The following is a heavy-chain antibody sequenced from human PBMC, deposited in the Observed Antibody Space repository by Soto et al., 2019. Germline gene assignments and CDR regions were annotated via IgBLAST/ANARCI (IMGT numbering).Heavy chain of an antibody. D-gene: IGHD6-13*01. V-gene: IGHV3-53*04. CDR3: ARDLAAAGTYPGGIGAFDI. CDR1: GFTVSSNY. Sequence: EVQLVESGGGLVQPGGSLRLSCAASGFTVSSNYMSWVRQAPGKGLEWVSVIYSGGSTYYADSVKGRFTISRHNSKNTLYLQMNSLRAEDTAVYYCARDLAAAGTYPGGIGAFDIWGQGTMVTVSS. CDR2: IYSGGST. J-gene: IGHJ3*02.